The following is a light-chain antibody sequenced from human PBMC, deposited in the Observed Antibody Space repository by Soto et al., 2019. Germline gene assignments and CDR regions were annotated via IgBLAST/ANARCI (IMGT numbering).Light chain of an antibody. Sequence: EVVLTQSPGTLSLSPGERASLSCRASQSVRNNFLAWYQQKPGQAPRILIFAASNRATGTPDRFSGGGSETDFTLTINRLEPEDFAVYYCQQFGSYPLTFGGGTKVDIK. CDR3: QQFGSYPLT. J-gene: IGKJ4*01. CDR2: AAS. V-gene: IGKV3-20*01. CDR1: QSVRNNF.